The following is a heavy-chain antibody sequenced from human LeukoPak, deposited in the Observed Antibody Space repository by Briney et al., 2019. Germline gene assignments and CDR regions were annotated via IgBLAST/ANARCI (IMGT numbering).Heavy chain of an antibody. D-gene: IGHD3-3*01. J-gene: IGHJ4*02. CDR1: GFTFSNYA. V-gene: IGHV3-23*01. CDR2: IRGSDGKT. Sequence: GGSLRLSCAASGFTFSNYAMSWVRQAPGKGLEWVSDIRGSDGKTYYADSVKGRFTISRDNSKNTLYLQMNSLRAEDTAVYYCARDGGYDFWSGYYQDYWGQGTLVTVSS. CDR3: ARDGGYDFWSGYYQDY.